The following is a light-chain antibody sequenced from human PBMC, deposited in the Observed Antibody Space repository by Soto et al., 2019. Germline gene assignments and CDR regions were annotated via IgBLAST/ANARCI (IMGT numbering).Light chain of an antibody. Sequence: QSAPTQPASVSGSPGQAITISCTGNSSDVGGYNYVSWYQQHPGKAPKLMIYDVSNRPSGVSNRFSGSKSGNTASLTISGLQAEDEADYYCSSYTSSSTLYVFGTGTKVTVL. CDR2: DVS. CDR3: SSYTSSSTLYV. CDR1: SSDVGGYNY. J-gene: IGLJ1*01. V-gene: IGLV2-14*01.